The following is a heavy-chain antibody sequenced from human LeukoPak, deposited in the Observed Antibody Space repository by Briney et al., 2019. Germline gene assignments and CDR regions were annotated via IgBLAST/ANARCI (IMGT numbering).Heavy chain of an antibody. V-gene: IGHV3-74*01. Sequence: GGSLRLSCAASGFTFRIYWMHWVRQAPGKGLVWVSRIKSDGNTNYADSVKGRFTISRDNAKNSVYLQMNSLRAEDTAVYYCAGGSGWLIDYWGQGTLVTVSS. CDR1: GFTFRIYW. CDR3: AGGSGWLIDY. J-gene: IGHJ4*02. CDR2: IKSDGNT. D-gene: IGHD6-19*01.